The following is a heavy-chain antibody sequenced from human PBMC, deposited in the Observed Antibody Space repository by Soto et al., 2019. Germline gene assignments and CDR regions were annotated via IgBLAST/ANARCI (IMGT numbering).Heavy chain of an antibody. D-gene: IGHD3-10*01. Sequence: QVQLVESGGGVVQPGRSLRLSCAASGFSFSSYGMHWVRQAPGKELEWVALIWNDGSKTYYADSVKGRFTISRDNSKNTYYLQMNSLRAEDTAVYYCVRDRTTMLRGPRVYFDYWGQGTLVTVSS. J-gene: IGHJ4*02. CDR1: GFSFSSYG. CDR2: IWNDGSKT. CDR3: VRDRTTMLRGPRVYFDY. V-gene: IGHV3-33*01.